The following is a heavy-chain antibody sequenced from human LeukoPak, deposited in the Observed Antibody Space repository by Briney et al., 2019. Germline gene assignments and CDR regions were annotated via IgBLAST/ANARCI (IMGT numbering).Heavy chain of an antibody. Sequence: GGSLRLSCAASGFTFSSYAMSWVRQAPGKGLEWVSAISGSGGSTYYADSVKGRFTISRDNSKNTLYLQMSSLRAEDTAVYYCAKFPFITMIVVVIPFDYWGQGTLVTVSS. CDR3: AKFPFITMIVVVIPFDY. CDR2: ISGSGGST. J-gene: IGHJ4*02. D-gene: IGHD3-22*01. V-gene: IGHV3-23*01. CDR1: GFTFSSYA.